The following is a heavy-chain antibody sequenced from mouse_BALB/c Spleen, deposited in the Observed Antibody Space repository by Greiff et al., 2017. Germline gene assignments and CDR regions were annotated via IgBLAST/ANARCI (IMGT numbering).Heavy chain of an antibody. Sequence: EVQLQQTGPELVKPGASVKISCKASGYSFTDYIMLWVKQSHGKSLEWIGNINPYYGSTSYNLKFKGKATLTVDKSSSTAYMQLNSLTSEDSAVYYCARSERNYRYDGYYYAMDYWGQGTSVTVSS. CDR1: GYSFTDYI. V-gene: IGHV1-39*01. D-gene: IGHD2-14*01. CDR2: INPYYGST. J-gene: IGHJ4*01. CDR3: ARSERNYRYDGYYYAMDY.